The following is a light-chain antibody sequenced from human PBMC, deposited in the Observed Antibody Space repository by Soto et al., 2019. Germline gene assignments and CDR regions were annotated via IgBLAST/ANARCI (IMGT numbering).Light chain of an antibody. Sequence: DIPMTQSPSSLSASIGDRVTITCRASQSISNYLNWYQQKPGDAPKILIYAASTLQSGVPSRFTGSGSGTDFTLSINGLQPEDFATYYCQQTFNVPRTFGQGTMLDI. CDR3: QQTFNVPRT. CDR2: AAS. J-gene: IGKJ2*02. V-gene: IGKV1-39*01. CDR1: QSISNY.